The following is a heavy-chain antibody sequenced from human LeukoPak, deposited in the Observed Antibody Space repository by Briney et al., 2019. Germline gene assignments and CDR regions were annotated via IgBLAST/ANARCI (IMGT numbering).Heavy chain of an antibody. J-gene: IGHJ5*02. CDR1: GFTFSSYA. V-gene: IGHV3-23*01. CDR2: ISGRGDST. D-gene: IGHD3-3*01. Sequence: GGSLRLSCAASGFTFSSYAMSWVRQAPGKGLEWVSAISGRGDSTYYADSVRGRFTISRDNSKNTLYLQMNSLRAEDTAVYYCARHDWFDPWGQGTLVTVSS. CDR3: ARHDWFDP.